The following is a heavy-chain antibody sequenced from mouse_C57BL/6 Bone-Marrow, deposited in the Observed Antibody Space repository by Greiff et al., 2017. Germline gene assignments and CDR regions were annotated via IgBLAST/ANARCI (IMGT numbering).Heavy chain of an antibody. CDR3: ARDHGSSYRRYYAMDY. J-gene: IGHJ4*01. CDR1: GYTFTDYY. V-gene: IGHV1-75*01. CDR2: IFPGSGST. Sequence: QVQLQQSGPELVKPGASVKISCKASGYTFTDYYINWVKQRPGQGLEWIGWIFPGSGSTYYNEKFKGKATLTVDKSSSTAYMLLSSLTSEDSAVYFCARDHGSSYRRYYAMDYWGQGTSVTVSS. D-gene: IGHD1-1*01.